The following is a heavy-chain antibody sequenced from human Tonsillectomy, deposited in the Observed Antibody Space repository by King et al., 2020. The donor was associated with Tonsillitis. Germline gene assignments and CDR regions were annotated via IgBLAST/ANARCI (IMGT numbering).Heavy chain of an antibody. Sequence: FCLKKYAMHWVRQAPGKGLDWFSGISWNCGSLGYADSVKGRFTISRENAKNSLDLQMNSLRPEDTALYYCEKDIVLLCGGDCYSTGWFDPWGQGTLVTVSS. D-gene: IGHD2-21*01. CDR1: FCLKKYA. CDR3: EKDIVLLCGGDCYSTGWFDP. V-gene: IGHV3-9*01. J-gene: IGHJ5*02. CDR2: ISWNCGSL.